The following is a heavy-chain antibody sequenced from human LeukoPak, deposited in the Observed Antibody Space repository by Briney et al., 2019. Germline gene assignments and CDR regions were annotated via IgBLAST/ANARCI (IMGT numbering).Heavy chain of an antibody. J-gene: IGHJ4*02. V-gene: IGHV3-48*02. D-gene: IGHD4-23*01. CDR3: AKDRVEHTVVTREFDY. Sequence: GGSLRLSCAASGFIFSNYNMNWVRQAPGKGLEWVSYIDTSNTIYYADSVKGRFTISRDNAKNSLYLQMNSLRDEDTAVYYCAKDRVEHTVVTREFDYWGQGTLVIVSS. CDR2: IDTSNTI. CDR1: GFIFSNYN.